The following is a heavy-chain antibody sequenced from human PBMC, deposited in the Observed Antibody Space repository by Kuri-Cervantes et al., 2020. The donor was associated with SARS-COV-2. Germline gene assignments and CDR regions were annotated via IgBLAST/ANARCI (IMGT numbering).Heavy chain of an antibody. CDR2: INPNSGGT. Sequence: ASVKVSCKASGYTFTGYYMHWVRQAPGQGLEWMGWINPNSGGTNYAQKFQGRVTMTRDTSISTAYMELSRLRSDDTAVYYCAGDPNANHNNWFDPWGQGTLVTVSS. D-gene: IGHD4/OR15-4a*01. J-gene: IGHJ5*02. CDR1: GYTFTGYY. CDR3: AGDPNANHNNWFDP. V-gene: IGHV1-2*02.